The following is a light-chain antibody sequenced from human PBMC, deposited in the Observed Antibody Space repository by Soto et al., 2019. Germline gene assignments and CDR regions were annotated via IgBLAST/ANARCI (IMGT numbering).Light chain of an antibody. Sequence: DIQMTQSPSTLSASIGDRVTITCRASQSIDSWLAWYQQKPGKAPKLLIYKASSLQTGVPSRFSGSGSGTEFTLTISSLQPDDFATYYCQHYNSYSSTFGQGTKV. CDR3: QHYNSYSST. CDR1: QSIDSW. CDR2: KAS. J-gene: IGKJ1*01. V-gene: IGKV1-5*03.